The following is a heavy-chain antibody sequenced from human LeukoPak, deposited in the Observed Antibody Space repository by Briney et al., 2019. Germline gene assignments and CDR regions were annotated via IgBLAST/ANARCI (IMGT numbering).Heavy chain of an antibody. CDR2: ISAYNGNT. Sequence: ASVKVSCKASGYTFTSYGISWVRQAPGQGLEWMGWISAYNGNTNYAQKLQGRVTMTTDTSTSTAYMELRSLRSDDTAVYYCARDQRVNYYDGSGYYISLGYWGQGTLVTVSS. V-gene: IGHV1-18*01. J-gene: IGHJ4*02. CDR1: GYTFTSYG. D-gene: IGHD3-22*01. CDR3: ARDQRVNYYDGSGYYISLGY.